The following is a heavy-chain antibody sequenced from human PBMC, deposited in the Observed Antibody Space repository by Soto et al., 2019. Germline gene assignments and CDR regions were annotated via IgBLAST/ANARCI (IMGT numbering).Heavy chain of an antibody. J-gene: IGHJ4*02. Sequence: PSETLSLTCALYGGSFDGYYWSWIRQSPGKGLEWIGEIHHSGSTKYNPSLKSRVSLSVDTSTKQFSLKMTSMTAADRGVYYCARSGDYCSGYLFWGQGTLVTVSS. CDR2: IHHSGST. V-gene: IGHV4-34*01. CDR1: GGSFDGYY. CDR3: ARSGDYCSGYLF. D-gene: IGHD6-25*01.